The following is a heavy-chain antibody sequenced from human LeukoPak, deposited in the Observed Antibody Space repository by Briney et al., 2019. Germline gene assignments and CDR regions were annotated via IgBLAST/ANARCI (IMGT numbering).Heavy chain of an antibody. CDR3: ARDSGPWGVFDP. Sequence: SETLSLTCTVSGGSISSYYWSWIRQPPGKGLEWIGYIYHSGSTNYNPSLKSRVTISVDTSKNQFSLKLSSVTAADTAVYYCARDSGPWGVFDPWGQGTLVTVSS. J-gene: IGHJ5*02. CDR2: IYHSGST. CDR1: GGSISSYY. D-gene: IGHD3-10*01. V-gene: IGHV4-59*01.